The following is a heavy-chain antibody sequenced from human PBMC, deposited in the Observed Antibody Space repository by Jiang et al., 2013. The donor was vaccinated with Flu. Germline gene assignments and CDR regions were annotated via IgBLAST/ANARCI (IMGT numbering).Heavy chain of an antibody. D-gene: IGHD5-12*01. CDR3: ARALKYSGFELPYFDF. CDR2: VYHTGST. CDR1: GGSLSGSGHY. J-gene: IGHJ4*02. Sequence: GSGLVKPSETLSLTCGVSGGSLSGSGHYWVWIRQPPGKGLEWVGSVYHTGSTYYKPSLKSRVTMSVDTSKNHFSLNLNSVTAADTAVYYCARALKYSGFELPYFDFWGQGTLVHRLL. V-gene: IGHV4-39*07.